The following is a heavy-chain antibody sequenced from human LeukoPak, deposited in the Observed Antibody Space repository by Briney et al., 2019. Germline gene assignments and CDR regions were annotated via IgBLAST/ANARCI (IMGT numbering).Heavy chain of an antibody. CDR2: INPNSGNT. V-gene: IGHV1-8*03. CDR1: GYTFTGYY. CDR3: ARALSYSSSWYYYYYYMDV. Sequence: ASVKVSCKASGYTFTGYYMHWVRQAPGQGLEWMGWINPNSGNTGYAQKFQGRVTITRNTSISTAYMELSSLRSEDTAVYYCARALSYSSSWYYYYYYMDVWGKGTTVTVSS. D-gene: IGHD6-13*01. J-gene: IGHJ6*03.